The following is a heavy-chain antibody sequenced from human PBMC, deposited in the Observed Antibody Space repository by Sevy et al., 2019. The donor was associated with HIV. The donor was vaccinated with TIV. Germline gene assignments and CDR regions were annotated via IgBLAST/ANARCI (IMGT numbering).Heavy chain of an antibody. CDR2: ISSSGSTI. V-gene: IGHV3-48*03. J-gene: IGHJ4*02. D-gene: IGHD4-17*01. CDR3: ARARTTVTTGDY. CDR1: GFTFSSYE. Sequence: GGSLRLSCAASGFTFSSYEMNWVRQAPGKGLEWVSYISSSGSTIYYADSVKGRFTISRDNAKNSLYLQMNSLRAEDTAVYYCARARTTVTTGDYWGQGTLVTVSS.